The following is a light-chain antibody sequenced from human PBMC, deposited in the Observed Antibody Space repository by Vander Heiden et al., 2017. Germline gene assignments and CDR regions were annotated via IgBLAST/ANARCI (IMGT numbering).Light chain of an antibody. J-gene: IGLJ2*01. CDR2: DDG. CDR3: QVWDGSTDHVV. V-gene: IGLV3-21*02. Sequence: SYAVTRPTLVSVAPAQTARITCGGHNIGNKNVHWYQQKPGQAPVLVVYDDGDRPSGIPERFAGSNSGSTATLTISRVEGGDEADYYCQVWDGSTDHVVFGGGTKLTVL. CDR1: NIGNKN.